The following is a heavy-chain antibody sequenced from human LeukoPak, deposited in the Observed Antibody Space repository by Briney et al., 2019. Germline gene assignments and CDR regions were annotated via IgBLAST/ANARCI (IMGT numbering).Heavy chain of an antibody. D-gene: IGHD6-19*01. Sequence: SETLYLTCAVSGYSISSGDYWGLIRQPPEKELELIGSLNHGGSRYYTPSLKRRITISVDTSKNQLSLKLSSVAAADTAVYYCTRHISSSGWSDYWGQGILVTVSS. V-gene: IGHV4-38-2*01. CDR2: LNHGGSR. CDR1: GYSISSGDY. J-gene: IGHJ4*02. CDR3: TRHISSSGWSDY.